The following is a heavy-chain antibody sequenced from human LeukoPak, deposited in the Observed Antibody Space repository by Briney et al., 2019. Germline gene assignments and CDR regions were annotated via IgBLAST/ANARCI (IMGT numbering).Heavy chain of an antibody. CDR3: ARNSDYYDSSGYYYFDY. J-gene: IGHJ4*02. V-gene: IGHV3-30-3*01. CDR1: GNYW. Sequence: PGGSLRLSCAASGNYWMHWVRQAPGKGLEWVAVISYDGSNKYYADSVKGRFTISRDNSKNTLYLQMNSLRAEDTAVYYCARNSDYYDSSGYYYFDYWGQGTLVTVSS. CDR2: ISYDGSNK. D-gene: IGHD3-22*01.